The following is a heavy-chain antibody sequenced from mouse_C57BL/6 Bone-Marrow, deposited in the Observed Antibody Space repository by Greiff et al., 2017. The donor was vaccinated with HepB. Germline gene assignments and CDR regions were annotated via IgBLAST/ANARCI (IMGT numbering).Heavy chain of an antibody. V-gene: IGHV5-6*01. D-gene: IGHD2-4*01. CDR3: ARHGGLRRPFAY. CDR2: ISSGGSYT. Sequence: EVHLVESGGDLVKPGGSLKLSCAASGFTFSSYGMSWVRQTPDKRLEWVATISSGGSYTYYPDSVKGRCTISRDNAKNTLYLQMSSLKSEDTAMYYCARHGGLRRPFAYWGQGTLVTVSA. CDR1: GFTFSSYG. J-gene: IGHJ3*01.